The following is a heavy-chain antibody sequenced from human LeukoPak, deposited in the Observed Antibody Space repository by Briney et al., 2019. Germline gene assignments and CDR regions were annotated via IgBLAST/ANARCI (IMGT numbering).Heavy chain of an antibody. CDR2: MNPNSGNT. V-gene: IGHV1-8*01. J-gene: IGHJ6*03. D-gene: IGHD6-6*01. Sequence: ASVKVSCKASGYTFTSYDINWVRQATGQGLEWMGWMNPNSGNTGYAQKFQGRVTMTRNTSISTAYMELSSLRSEDTAVYYCARFVGAARPEYMDVGGKGTTVTVSS. CDR3: ARFVGAARPEYMDV. CDR1: GYTFTSYD.